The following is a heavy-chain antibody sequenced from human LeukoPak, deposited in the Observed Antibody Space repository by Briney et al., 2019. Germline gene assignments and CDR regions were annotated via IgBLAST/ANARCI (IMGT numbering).Heavy chain of an antibody. V-gene: IGHV4-4*07. D-gene: IGHD1-26*01. CDR2: IYTSGST. Sequence: SETLSLTCTVSGGSISSYYWSWIRQPAGKGLEWIGRIYTSGSTNYNPSLKSRVTMSVDTSKNQFSLKLSSVTAADTAVYYCAREVGGAISYYYYYMDVWGKGTTVTVSS. J-gene: IGHJ6*03. CDR1: GGSISSYY. CDR3: AREVGGAISYYYYYMDV.